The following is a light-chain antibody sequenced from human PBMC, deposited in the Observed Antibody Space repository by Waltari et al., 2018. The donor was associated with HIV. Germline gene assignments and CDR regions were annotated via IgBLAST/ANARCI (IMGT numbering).Light chain of an antibody. V-gene: IGKV3-15*01. Sequence: ELVMTQSPATLSVSLGDRATLPCRASQSVNSYLAWYQQKPGQAPRLLIYDASTRATGVPARFSGSGSGTEFTLTISTLQSEDFAVYYCQQFIFWPFTFGQGTKLEI. CDR1: QSVNSY. CDR2: DAS. CDR3: QQFIFWPFT. J-gene: IGKJ2*01.